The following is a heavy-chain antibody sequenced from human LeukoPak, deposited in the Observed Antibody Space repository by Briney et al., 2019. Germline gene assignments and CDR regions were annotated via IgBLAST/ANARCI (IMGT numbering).Heavy chain of an antibody. V-gene: IGHV3-30*18. Sequence: GGSLRLSCAASGFTFSSHGMHWVRQAPGTGLEWVAVISYEGSNTYYADSVKGRFTISRDNSKNTLYLQMNSLRAEGTAVYYCAKESYNYGLGSIRPFDYWGQGTLVTVSS. J-gene: IGHJ4*02. CDR2: ISYEGSNT. D-gene: IGHD3-10*01. CDR3: AKESYNYGLGSIRPFDY. CDR1: GFTFSSHG.